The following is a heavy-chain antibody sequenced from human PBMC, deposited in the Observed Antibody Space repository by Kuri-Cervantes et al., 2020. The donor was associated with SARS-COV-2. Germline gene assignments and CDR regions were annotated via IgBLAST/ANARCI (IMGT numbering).Heavy chain of an antibody. CDR2: IIPIFGTA. V-gene: IGHV1-69*13. CDR3: ARVSTGVAY. J-gene: IGHJ4*02. CDR1: GYTFTGYY. Sequence: SVKVSCKASGYTFTGYYMHWVRQAPGQGLEWMGRIIPIFGTANYAQKFQGRVTITADESTSTAYMELSSLRSEDTAVYYCARVSTGVAYWGQGTLVTVSS. D-gene: IGHD5/OR15-5a*01.